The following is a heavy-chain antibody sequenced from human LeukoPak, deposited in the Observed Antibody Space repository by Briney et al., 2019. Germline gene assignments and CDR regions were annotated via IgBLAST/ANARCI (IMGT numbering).Heavy chain of an antibody. J-gene: IGHJ4*02. CDR3: ARDTKVGGSSSAGFDY. CDR2: INHSGST. V-gene: IGHV4-34*01. Sequence: SETLSLTCAVYGGSFSGYYWSWIRQPPGKGLEWIGEINHSGSTNYNPSLKSRVTISVDTSKNQFSLKLSSVTAADTAVYYCARDTKVGGSSSAGFDYWGQGTLVTASS. D-gene: IGHD6-6*01. CDR1: GGSFSGYY.